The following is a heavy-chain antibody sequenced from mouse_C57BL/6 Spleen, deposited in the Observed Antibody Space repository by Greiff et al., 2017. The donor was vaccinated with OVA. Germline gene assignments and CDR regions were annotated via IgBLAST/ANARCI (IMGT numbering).Heavy chain of an antibody. V-gene: IGHV3-6*01. D-gene: IGHD2-4*01. Sequence: EVQLVESGPGLVKPSQSLSLTCSVTGYSITSGYYWNWIRQFPGNKLEWMGYISYDGSNNYNPSLKNRISITRDTSKNQFFLKLNSVTTEDTATYYCADYSFAYWGQGTLVTVSA. CDR2: ISYDGSN. CDR3: ADYSFAY. CDR1: GYSITSGYY. J-gene: IGHJ3*01.